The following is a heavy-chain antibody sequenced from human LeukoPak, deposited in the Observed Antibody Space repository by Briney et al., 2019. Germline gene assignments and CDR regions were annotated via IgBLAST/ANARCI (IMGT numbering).Heavy chain of an antibody. J-gene: IGHJ4*02. Sequence: GGSLRLSCAASGFTFSSYSMNWVRQAPGKGLEWVSSISSSSSYIYYADSVKGRFTISRDNAKNSLYLQMNSLRAEDTAVYYWESLVHSSSWYDYFDYWGQGTLVTVSS. CDR1: GFTFSSYS. V-gene: IGHV3-21*01. CDR3: ESLVHSSSWYDYFDY. CDR2: ISSSSSYI. D-gene: IGHD6-13*01.